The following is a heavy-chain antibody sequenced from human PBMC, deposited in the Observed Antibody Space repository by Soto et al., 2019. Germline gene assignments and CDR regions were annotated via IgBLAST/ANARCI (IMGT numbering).Heavy chain of an antibody. J-gene: IGHJ5*02. V-gene: IGHV2-70*12. CDR2: IDWDDDK. Sequence: SGPTLVNPTQTLTLTCTFSGFSLTTRGMCVNWLRQPPGKALEWLARIDWDDDKFYSPSLKSRLTITKDTSKNQVVLTMTNMDPVDTATYYCAHRRSTYYYDSTFDPWGQGTLVTVSS. CDR3: AHRRSTYYYDSTFDP. CDR1: GFSLTTRGMC. D-gene: IGHD3-22*01.